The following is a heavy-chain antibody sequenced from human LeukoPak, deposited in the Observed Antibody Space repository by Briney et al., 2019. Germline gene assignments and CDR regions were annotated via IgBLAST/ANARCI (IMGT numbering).Heavy chain of an antibody. Sequence: GTSLRLSCAASGFALHSHAMHWGRQAPGRGLEWGAGISPDGQNEYYAESVKGRFTISRDSSQNSRCVRVSSPRVEETGVCFCARQGYTPRFRHQYLDVWGKGTAVTVSS. D-gene: IGHD5-24*01. CDR2: ISPDGQNE. V-gene: IGHV3-30*15. CDR3: ARQGYTPRFRHQYLDV. CDR1: GFALHSHA. J-gene: IGHJ6*03.